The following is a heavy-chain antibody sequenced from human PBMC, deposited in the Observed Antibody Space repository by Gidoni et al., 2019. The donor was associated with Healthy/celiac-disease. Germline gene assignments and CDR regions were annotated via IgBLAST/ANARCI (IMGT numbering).Heavy chain of an antibody. Sequence: EVQLVESGGGLVKPGGSLRLSCAASGFPFSSYSMNWVRQAPGKGLEWVSSISSSSSNIYYADSVKGRFTISRDNAKNSLYLQMNSLRAEDTAVYYCARDRGYCSGGSCYSRAFDIWGQGTMVTVSS. CDR1: GFPFSSYS. V-gene: IGHV3-21*01. CDR3: ARDRGYCSGGSCYSRAFDI. CDR2: ISSSSSNI. D-gene: IGHD2-15*01. J-gene: IGHJ3*02.